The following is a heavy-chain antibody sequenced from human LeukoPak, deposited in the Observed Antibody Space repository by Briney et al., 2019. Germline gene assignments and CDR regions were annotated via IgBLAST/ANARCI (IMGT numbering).Heavy chain of an antibody. V-gene: IGHV5-51*01. Sequence: GESLKISCQGSGYSFTSYWIGWVRQMPGKGLEWMGIIYPGDSDTRYSPSFQSQVTISADKSISTAYLQWSSLKASDTAMYYCARQATTVTTSRWFDPWGQGTLVTVSS. D-gene: IGHD4-17*01. J-gene: IGHJ5*02. CDR3: ARQATTVTTSRWFDP. CDR1: GYSFTSYW. CDR2: IYPGDSDT.